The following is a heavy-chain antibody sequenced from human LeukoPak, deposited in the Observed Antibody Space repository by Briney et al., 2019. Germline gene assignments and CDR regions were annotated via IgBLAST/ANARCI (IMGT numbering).Heavy chain of an antibody. J-gene: IGHJ6*02. CDR3: ARLQRYVADYYYGMDV. CDR1: GFTFSSHA. V-gene: IGHV3-48*03. D-gene: IGHD5-24*01. CDR2: ISSSGSNI. Sequence: GGSLRLSCAASGFTFSSHAMSWVRQAPGKGLEWVSYISSSGSNIYYADSVKGRFTISRDNAKHALYPQVNSLRAGDTAVYYCARLQRYVADYYYGMDVWGQGTTVTVSS.